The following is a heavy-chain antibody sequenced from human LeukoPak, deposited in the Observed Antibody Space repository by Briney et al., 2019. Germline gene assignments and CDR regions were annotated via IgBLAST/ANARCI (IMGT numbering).Heavy chain of an antibody. CDR3: ARGVGYNSFSVGY. Sequence: SETLSPTCTVSGGSISSSSYYWGWIRQPPGKGLEWIGSIYYSGSTYYNPSLKSRVAMSVDTSKNQFSLKLSSVAAADTAVYYCARGVGYNSFSVGYWGQGTLVTVSS. CDR2: IYYSGST. J-gene: IGHJ4*02. D-gene: IGHD5-24*01. CDR1: GGSISSSSYY. V-gene: IGHV4-39*07.